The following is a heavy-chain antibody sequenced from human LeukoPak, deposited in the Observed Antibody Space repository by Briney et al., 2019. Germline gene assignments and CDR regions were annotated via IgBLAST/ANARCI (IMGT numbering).Heavy chain of an antibody. V-gene: IGHV3-23*01. Sequence: GGSLRLSCAASGFPFSNYAMNWVRQAPGKGLEWVSAMSGSGGSTHYADSVKGRFTISRDNSKNTLYLQMNSLRAEDTAVYYCAKGFSGNYYYYYGMDVWGQGTTVTVSS. CDR1: GFPFSNYA. CDR3: AKGFSGNYYYYYGMDV. D-gene: IGHD4-23*01. J-gene: IGHJ6*02. CDR2: MSGSGGST.